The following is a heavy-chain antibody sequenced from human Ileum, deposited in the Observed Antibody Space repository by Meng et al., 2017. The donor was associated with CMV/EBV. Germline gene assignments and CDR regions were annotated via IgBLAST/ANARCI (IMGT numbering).Heavy chain of an antibody. CDR2: ISGSTTYI. V-gene: IGHV3-21*01. Sequence: GESLKISCAASGFTFSDYNMNWVRQAPGKGLEWVSSISGSTTYIYYADSVKGRFTISRDNAKNSRHLQMSSLRVEDTAVYYCAREGTGEYFNFWSGQLPIDYWGRGTMVSVSS. CDR1: GFTFSDYN. CDR3: AREGTGEYFNFWSGQLPIDY. J-gene: IGHJ4*02. D-gene: IGHD3-3*01.